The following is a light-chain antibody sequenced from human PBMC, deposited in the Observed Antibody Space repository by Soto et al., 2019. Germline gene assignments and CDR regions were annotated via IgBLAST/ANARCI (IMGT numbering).Light chain of an antibody. CDR1: SSDVGSCNC. V-gene: IGLV2-23*02. CDR3: CSSVGSPNWV. J-gene: IGLJ3*02. CDR2: EVN. Sequence: QSVLTQPASVSGSPGQSITISCTGTSSDVGSCNCVSWYQQHPGKAPTLMIYEVNKRPSGISNRFSGSKSGNTASLTISGLQAEDEADYYCCSSVGSPNWVFGGGTMVTVL.